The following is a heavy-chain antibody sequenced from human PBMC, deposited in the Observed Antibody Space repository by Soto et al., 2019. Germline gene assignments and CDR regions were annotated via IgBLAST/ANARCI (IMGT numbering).Heavy chain of an antibody. CDR2: IYYSGST. CDR1: GGSISSYY. CDR3: ARDSYDSSGYYYGRYFDY. V-gene: IGHV4-59*01. Sequence: PSETLSLTCTVSGGSISSYYWSWIRQPPGKGLEWIGYIYYSGSTNYNPSLKSRVTISVDTSKNQFSLKLSSVTAADTAVYYCARDSYDSSGYYYGRYFDYWGQGTLVTVYS. J-gene: IGHJ4*02. D-gene: IGHD3-22*01.